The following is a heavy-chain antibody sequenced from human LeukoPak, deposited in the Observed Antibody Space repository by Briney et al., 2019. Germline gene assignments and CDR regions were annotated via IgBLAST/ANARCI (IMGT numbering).Heavy chain of an antibody. CDR1: VGTCRSYA. D-gene: IGHD3-3*01. V-gene: IGHV1-69*13. J-gene: IGHJ3*02. CDR2: IIPIFCTA. CDR3: ARIYDFWSGPLSFDI. Sequence: SSVKVSLRGTVGTCRSYAINWVRQPPGQGLEWMGGIIPIFCTANYAHKFQGRLMITADESTSTAYMELSSRRSEDTAVYYCARIYDFWSGPLSFDIWGQGTMVTVSS.